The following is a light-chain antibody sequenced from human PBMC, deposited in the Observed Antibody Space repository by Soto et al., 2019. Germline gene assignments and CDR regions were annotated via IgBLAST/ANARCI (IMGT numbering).Light chain of an antibody. CDR3: GSYAGSTYV. V-gene: IGLV2-8*01. Sequence: QSVLTQPPSASGSPGQSIAISCTGTSSDVGGYNYVSWYQQHPGKAPKLMIYEVSKRPSGVPDRFSGSKSGNTASLTVSGLQAEDEADYFCGSYAGSTYVFGTGTKVTVL. J-gene: IGLJ1*01. CDR2: EVS. CDR1: SSDVGGYNY.